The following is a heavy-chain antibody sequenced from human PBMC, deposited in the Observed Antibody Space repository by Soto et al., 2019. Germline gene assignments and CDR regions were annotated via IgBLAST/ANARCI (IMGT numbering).Heavy chain of an antibody. CDR3: ARAKDYYGSGSYRGVNWFDP. CDR2: IYHSGST. CDR1: GGSISSGGYS. V-gene: IGHV4-30-2*01. D-gene: IGHD3-10*01. Sequence: QLQLQESGSGLVKPSQTLSLTCAVSGGSISSGGYSWSWIRQPPGKGLEGIGYIYHSGSTYYNPSLKSRVTISVDRSKNQFSLKLSSVTAADTAVYYCARAKDYYGSGSYRGVNWFDPWGQGTLVTVSS. J-gene: IGHJ5*02.